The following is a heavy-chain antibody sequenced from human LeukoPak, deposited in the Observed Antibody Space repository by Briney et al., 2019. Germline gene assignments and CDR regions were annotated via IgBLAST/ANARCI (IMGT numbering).Heavy chain of an antibody. D-gene: IGHD3-3*01. CDR3: ARARKTFGVVVSPSNYFDQ. Sequence: SETLSLTCAVYGGSFTGFYWNWVRQTPEKGLEWIGEIDHSGTTNYNPSLKSRLTISVDTPKTQFSLHLPSVTAADTAVYYCARARKTFGVVVSPSNYFDQWGQGTLVAVSS. CDR1: GGSFTGFY. V-gene: IGHV4-34*01. CDR2: IDHSGTT. J-gene: IGHJ4*02.